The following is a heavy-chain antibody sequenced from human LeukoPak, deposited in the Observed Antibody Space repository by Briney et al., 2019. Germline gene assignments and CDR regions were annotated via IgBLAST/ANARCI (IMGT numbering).Heavy chain of an antibody. V-gene: IGHV3-48*03. CDR1: GFTFSSYE. D-gene: IGHD3-10*01. CDR2: ISSSGSTI. Sequence: GGSLRLSCAASGFTFSSYEMNWVRQAPGKGLEWVSYISSSGSTIYYADSVKGRFTISRDNAKNSLYLQRNSLRAEDTAVYYCARSPYGDFDYWGQGTPVTVSS. CDR3: ARSPYGDFDY. J-gene: IGHJ4*02.